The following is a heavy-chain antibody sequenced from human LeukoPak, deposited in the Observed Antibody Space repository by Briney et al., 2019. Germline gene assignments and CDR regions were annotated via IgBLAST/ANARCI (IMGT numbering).Heavy chain of an antibody. CDR3: ARESIAARSPSDY. V-gene: IGHV3-21*01. Sequence: GGSLRLSCAASGFTFSSYSMNWVRQAPGKGLEWVSSISSSSSYIYYADSVKGRFTISRDNAKNSLYLQMNSLRAEDTAVYYCARESIAARSPSDYWGQGTLVTVSS. D-gene: IGHD6-6*01. CDR2: ISSSSSYI. CDR1: GFTFSSYS. J-gene: IGHJ4*02.